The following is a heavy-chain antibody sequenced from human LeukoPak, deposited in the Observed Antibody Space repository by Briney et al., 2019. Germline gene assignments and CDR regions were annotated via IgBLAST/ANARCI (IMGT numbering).Heavy chain of an antibody. CDR1: GGSISSYY. CDR3: ARQPVATTAPFDY. V-gene: IGHV4-59*08. D-gene: IGHD5-12*01. Sequence: SETLSLTCTVSGGSISSYYWSWIRQPPGKGLEWIGYIYYSGSTNYNPSLKSRVTISVDTSKNQFSLKLSSVTAADTAVYYCARQPVATTAPFDYWGQGTLVTVSS. CDR2: IYYSGST. J-gene: IGHJ4*02.